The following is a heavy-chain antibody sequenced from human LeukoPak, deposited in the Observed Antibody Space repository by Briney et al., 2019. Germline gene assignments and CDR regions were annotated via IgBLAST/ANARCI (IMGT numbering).Heavy chain of an antibody. Sequence: GGSLRLSCAASGFTFSSYWMSWVRQAPGKGLEWVANIKQDGSEKYYVDSVKGRFTISRDNAKNSLYLQMNSLRAEDTAVYYCARESRYYGSGTPLDYRGQGTLVTVSS. J-gene: IGHJ4*02. CDR3: ARESRYYGSGTPLDY. CDR1: GFTFSSYW. V-gene: IGHV3-7*03. CDR2: IKQDGSEK. D-gene: IGHD3-10*01.